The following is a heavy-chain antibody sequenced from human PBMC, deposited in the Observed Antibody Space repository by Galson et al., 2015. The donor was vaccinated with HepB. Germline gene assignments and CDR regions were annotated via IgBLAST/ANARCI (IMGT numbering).Heavy chain of an antibody. D-gene: IGHD5-24*01. CDR1: GFTFSSYW. V-gene: IGHV3-74*01. J-gene: IGHJ3*02. Sequence: SLRLSCAASGFTFSSYWMHWVRQAPGKGLVWVSRINSDGSSTSYADSVKGRFTISRDNAKNTLYLQMNSLRAEDTAVYYCVRGDGYKGVLVGFDIWGQGTMVTVSS. CDR3: VRGDGYKGVLVGFDI. CDR2: INSDGSST.